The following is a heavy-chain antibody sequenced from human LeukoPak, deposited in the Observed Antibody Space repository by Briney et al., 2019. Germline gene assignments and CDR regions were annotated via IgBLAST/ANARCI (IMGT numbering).Heavy chain of an antibody. J-gene: IGHJ4*02. V-gene: IGHV4-34*01. CDR2: INHSGST. CDR3: AASLWFGIYPDY. Sequence: SETLSLTCTVSGGSISYFYWSWIRQPAGKGLEWIGEINHSGSTNYNPSLKSRVTISVDTSKNQFSLKLSSVTAADTAVYYCAASLWFGIYPDYWGQGSLVTVSS. CDR1: GGSISYFY. D-gene: IGHD3-10*01.